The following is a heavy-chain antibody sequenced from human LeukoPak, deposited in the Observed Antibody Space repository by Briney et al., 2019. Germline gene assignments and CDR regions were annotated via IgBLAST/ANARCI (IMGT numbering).Heavy chain of an antibody. D-gene: IGHD3-9*01. Sequence: RGSLRLSCAASGFTFSSYWMSWVRQAPGKGLEWVANIKQDGSEKYYVDSVKGRFTISRDNAKNSLYLQMNSLRAEDTAVYYCARGEELRYFDWLLADDAFDIWGQGTMVTVSS. V-gene: IGHV3-7*01. CDR3: ARGEELRYFDWLLADDAFDI. J-gene: IGHJ3*02. CDR1: GFTFSSYW. CDR2: IKQDGSEK.